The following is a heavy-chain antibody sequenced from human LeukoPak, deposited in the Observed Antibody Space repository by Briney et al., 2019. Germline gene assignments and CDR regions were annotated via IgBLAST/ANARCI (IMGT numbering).Heavy chain of an antibody. J-gene: IGHJ3*02. D-gene: IGHD4-11*01. CDR3: ARDLTTVTKGFDI. CDR1: GDSISTHY. CDR2: ISYIGIT. V-gene: IGHV4-59*11. Sequence: SETLSLTCTISGDSISTHYWTWIRQPPGKGLEWIGYISYIGITSYNPSLKSRVTISVDTSKNQFSLRLRSVTAADTAVYYCARDLTTVTKGFDIWGQGTVVTVSS.